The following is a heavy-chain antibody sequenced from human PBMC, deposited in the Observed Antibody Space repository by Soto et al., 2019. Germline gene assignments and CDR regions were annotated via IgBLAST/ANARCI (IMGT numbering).Heavy chain of an antibody. V-gene: IGHV3-7*03. Sequence: GRSVRLSCAPSAFTFSSYWISCVRQAPEKGLEWVANIKQDGSEKYYVDSVKGRFTISRDNAKNSLYLQMNSLRAEDTAVYYCALDCCARWLGYAFDYWGQGTLVTVSS. CDR2: IKQDGSEK. CDR1: AFTFSSYW. J-gene: IGHJ4*02. D-gene: IGHD5-12*01. CDR3: ALDCCARWLGYAFDY.